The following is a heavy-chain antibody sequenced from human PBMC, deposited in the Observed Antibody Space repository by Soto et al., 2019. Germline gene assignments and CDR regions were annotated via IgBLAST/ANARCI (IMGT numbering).Heavy chain of an antibody. CDR3: ARTGILWFGELYDFDY. D-gene: IGHD3-10*01. V-gene: IGHV4-39*01. Sequence: SETLSLTCTVSGGSISSSSYYWGWIRQPPGKGLEWIGSTYYSGSTYYNPSLKSRVTISVDTSKNQFSLKLSSVTAADTAVYYCARTGILWFGELYDFDYWGQGTLVTVSS. J-gene: IGHJ4*02. CDR2: TYYSGST. CDR1: GGSISSSSYY.